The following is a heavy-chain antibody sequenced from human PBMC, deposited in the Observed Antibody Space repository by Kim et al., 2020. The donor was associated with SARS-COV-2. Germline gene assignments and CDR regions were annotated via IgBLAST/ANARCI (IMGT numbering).Heavy chain of an antibody. J-gene: IGHJ6*02. CDR3: ARGAEIRSRWYGGLYYYGMDV. CDR2: IYYSGCT. D-gene: IGHD6-13*01. Sequence: SETLSLTCTVSGGSISSGGYYWSWIRQHPGKGLEWIGYIYYSGCTYYNPSLKSQVTISVDTSKNQFSLKLSSVTAADTAVYYCARGAEIRSRWYGGLYYYGMDVWRQGTTVTVSS. V-gene: IGHV4-31*01. CDR1: GGSISSGGYY.